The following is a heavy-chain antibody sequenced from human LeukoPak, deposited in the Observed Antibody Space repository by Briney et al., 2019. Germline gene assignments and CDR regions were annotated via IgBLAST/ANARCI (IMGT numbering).Heavy chain of an antibody. D-gene: IGHD5-12*01. V-gene: IGHV3-21*01. CDR1: GFTFSSYS. CDR3: ARDASGYDWAYAFDI. Sequence: GGSLRLSCAASGFTFSSYSMNWVRQAPGKGLEWVSSISSSSSYIYYADSVKGRFTISRDNAKNSLYLQMNSLRAEDTAVYYFARDASGYDWAYAFDIWGQGTMVTASS. CDR2: ISSSSSYI. J-gene: IGHJ3*02.